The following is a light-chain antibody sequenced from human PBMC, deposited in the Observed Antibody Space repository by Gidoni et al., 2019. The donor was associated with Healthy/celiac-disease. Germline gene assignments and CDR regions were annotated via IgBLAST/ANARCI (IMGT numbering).Light chain of an antibody. Sequence: DIQRRQTPSSLSVYVGDRVTITCRASQSINNYFNWYQQKPGKAPQLLIFAASSLYSGVPSRFSGSGSATDFTLTISNQQPEDSATYSCQQSYITPYTFGQGTKLEIK. CDR1: QSINNY. CDR3: QQSYITPYT. J-gene: IGKJ2*01. V-gene: IGKV1-39*01. CDR2: AAS.